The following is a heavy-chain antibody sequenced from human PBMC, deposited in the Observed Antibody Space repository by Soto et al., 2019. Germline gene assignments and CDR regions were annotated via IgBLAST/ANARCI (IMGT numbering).Heavy chain of an antibody. Sequence: PSETLSLTCTVSGGSISTYYWSWIRQPAGKGLEWIGRIYASGSTNYNPSLKSRVTMSVATSKNQFSLKLSSVTAADTAVYYCARGRMVIIPTATAFDYWGQGTLVTVSS. J-gene: IGHJ4*02. CDR3: ARGRMVIIPTATAFDY. CDR1: GGSISTYY. D-gene: IGHD2-2*01. CDR2: IYASGST. V-gene: IGHV4-4*07.